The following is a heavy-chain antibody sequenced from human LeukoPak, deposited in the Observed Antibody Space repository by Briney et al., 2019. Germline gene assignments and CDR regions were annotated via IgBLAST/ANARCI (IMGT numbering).Heavy chain of an antibody. D-gene: IGHD1-26*01. CDR1: GGSFSGYY. Sequence: SETLSLTCAVYGGSFSGYYWSWIRQPPGKGLEWIGEINHSGSTNYNPSLKSRVTISVDTSKNQFSLKLSPVTAADTAVYYCARDSRIGRGNYWGQGTLVTVCS. J-gene: IGHJ4*02. V-gene: IGHV4-34*01. CDR3: ARDSRIGRGNY. CDR2: INHSGST.